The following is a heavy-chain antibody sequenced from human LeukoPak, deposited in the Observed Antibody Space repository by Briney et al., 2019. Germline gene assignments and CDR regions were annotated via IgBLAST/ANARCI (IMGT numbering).Heavy chain of an antibody. CDR2: ISGSGSTI. CDR3: AKDRDFGAPQY. V-gene: IGHV3-23*01. J-gene: IGHJ4*02. D-gene: IGHD3-3*01. Sequence: TGGSLRLSCAASGFTFSDYGMNWVRQAPGKGLEWVSGISGSGSTIHYADSVKGRFTISRANSKNTLYLQMNRLRAEDTAVYYCAKDRDFGAPQYWGQGTLLTVSS. CDR1: GFTFSDYG.